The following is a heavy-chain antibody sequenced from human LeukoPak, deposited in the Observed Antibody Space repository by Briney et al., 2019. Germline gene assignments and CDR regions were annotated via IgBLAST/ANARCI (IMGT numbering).Heavy chain of an antibody. CDR3: ARDRPIYYDSCGYYYFDY. V-gene: IGHV1-69*05. Sequence: ASVKVSCKASGGTFSSYAISWLRQAPEQGLEWMGRIIPIFGTANYAQKFQGRVTITTDESTSTAYMELSSLRSEDTAVYYCARDRPIYYDSCGYYYFDYWGQGTLVTVSS. CDR1: GGTFSSYA. J-gene: IGHJ4*02. D-gene: IGHD3-22*01. CDR2: IIPIFGTA.